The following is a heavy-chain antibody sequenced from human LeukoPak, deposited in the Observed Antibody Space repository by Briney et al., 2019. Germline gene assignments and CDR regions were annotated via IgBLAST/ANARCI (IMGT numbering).Heavy chain of an antibody. CDR3: ARGGPYHAFDI. J-gene: IGHJ3*02. D-gene: IGHD2-2*02. V-gene: IGHV3-74*01. CDR1: GFPFGSYW. CDR2: INDDGGGT. Sequence: PGGSLRLSCAASGFPFGSYWMYWVRRAPGKGLVYIARINDDGGGTTYADSVKGRFTISRDNARNGVYLQMNSLRVEDTAVYYCARGGPYHAFDIWGQGTMVTV.